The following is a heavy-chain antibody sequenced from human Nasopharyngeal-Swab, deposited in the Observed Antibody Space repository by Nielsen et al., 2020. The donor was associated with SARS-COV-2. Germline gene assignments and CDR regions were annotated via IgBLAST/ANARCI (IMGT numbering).Heavy chain of an antibody. CDR1: GFPLTSYA. CDR3: TRGLTGHIVQWNPSPY. CDR2: ISNSGGTT. Sequence: GESLKISCAVSGFPLTSYAMTWVRQAPGKGLEWVSAISNSGGTTFYADSVWGRFTISRDTSKNTVYLQMNTLRADDTALYFCTRGLTGHIVQWNPSPYWGQGTLVTVSS. J-gene: IGHJ4*02. V-gene: IGHV3-23*01. D-gene: IGHD1-14*01.